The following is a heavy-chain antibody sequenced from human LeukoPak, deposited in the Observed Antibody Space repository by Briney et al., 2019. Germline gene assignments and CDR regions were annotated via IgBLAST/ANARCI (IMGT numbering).Heavy chain of an antibody. V-gene: IGHV3-23*01. CDR1: GFTFSSYA. J-gene: IGHJ4*02. CDR3: AKTGNWNEPIDY. Sequence: GGSLRLSCAASGFTFSSYAMSWVRQAPGKGLEWVSAISGSDGSTYYADSVKGRFAISRDNSKNTLYLQMNSLRAEDTAVYYCAKTGNWNEPIDYWGQGTLVTVSS. CDR2: ISGSDGST. D-gene: IGHD1-20*01.